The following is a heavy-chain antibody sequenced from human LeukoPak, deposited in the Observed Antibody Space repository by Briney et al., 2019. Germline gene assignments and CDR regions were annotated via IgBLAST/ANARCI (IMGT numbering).Heavy chain of an antibody. CDR2: ISGSGGGT. CDR3: VASSCGGDCYSGLDN. Sequence: TGGSLRLSCAVSEFTFSNYAMKWVRQAPGKGLEWVSAISGSGGGTYYADSVKGRFTISRDNSKNTLYLQMNSLRAEDTAVYFCVASSCGGDCYSGLDNWGQGTLVTVSS. CDR1: EFTFSNYA. D-gene: IGHD2-21*02. V-gene: IGHV3-23*01. J-gene: IGHJ4*02.